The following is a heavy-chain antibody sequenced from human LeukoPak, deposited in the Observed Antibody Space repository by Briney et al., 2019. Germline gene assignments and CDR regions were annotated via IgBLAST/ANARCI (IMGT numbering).Heavy chain of an antibody. CDR2: INPSGGST. V-gene: IGHV1-46*01. J-gene: IGHJ4*02. Sequence: ASVKASCKASGYTFISYYIHWVRQAPGQGLEWLGIINPSGGSTTYAQKFQGRVAMTRDTSTGTVYMELSSLRSEDTAVYYCARDYRSGSYDYWGQGTLVTVSS. D-gene: IGHD1-26*01. CDR1: GYTFISYY. CDR3: ARDYRSGSYDY.